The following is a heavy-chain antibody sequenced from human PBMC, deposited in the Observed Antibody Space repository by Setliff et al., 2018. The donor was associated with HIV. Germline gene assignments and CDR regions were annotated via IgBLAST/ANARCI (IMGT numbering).Heavy chain of an antibody. V-gene: IGHV5-51*01. J-gene: IGHJ6*03. D-gene: IGHD6-6*01. CDR1: GYVFTNYW. CDR3: ARGPAARPGYYYYYMDV. CDR2: ISPDDSDT. Sequence: GESLKISCKSSGYVFTNYWIGWVRQMPGKGLEWMGIISPDDSDTRYSPSFQGQVTISVDKSTSTAYLQWSSLKASDTAMYYCARGPAARPGYYYYYMDVWGKGTTVTVSS.